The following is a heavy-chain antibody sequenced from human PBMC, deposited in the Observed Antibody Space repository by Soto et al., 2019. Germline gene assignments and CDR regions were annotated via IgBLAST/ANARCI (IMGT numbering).Heavy chain of an antibody. CDR3: AKEGGLSGSYYISSSYYFDY. V-gene: IGHV3-30*04. D-gene: IGHD1-26*01. Sequence: GSLRLSCSASGFTFSSYAMHWVRQAPGKGLEWVAIISYDGSNTYYADSVKGRFTISRDNSKNTLYLQMNSLRAEDTSVYYWAKEGGLSGSYYISSSYYFDYWGQGTLVTVSS. CDR1: GFTFSSYA. J-gene: IGHJ4*02. CDR2: ISYDGSNT.